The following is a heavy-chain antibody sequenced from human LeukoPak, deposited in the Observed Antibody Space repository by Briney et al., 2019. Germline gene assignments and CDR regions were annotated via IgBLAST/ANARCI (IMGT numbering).Heavy chain of an antibody. J-gene: IGHJ4*02. CDR1: GGSFSGYY. CDR3: ARNRAGYFDY. CDR2: INHSGST. Sequence: SETLSLTCAVYGGSFSGYYWSWIRQPPGKGLEWIGEINHSGSTNYNPSLKSRVTISVDTSKNQFSLKLSSVTAADTAVYYCARNRAGYFDYWGQGTLVTVSS. D-gene: IGHD6-13*01. V-gene: IGHV4-34*01.